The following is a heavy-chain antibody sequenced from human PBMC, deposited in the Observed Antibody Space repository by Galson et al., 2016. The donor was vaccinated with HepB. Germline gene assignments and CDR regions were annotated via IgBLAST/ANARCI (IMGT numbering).Heavy chain of an antibody. D-gene: IGHD2-2*01. CDR3: ARDPRKIRYQLLEIYYYYYGMDV. J-gene: IGHJ6*02. CDR1: GYTFTTYG. Sequence: SVKVFCKASGYTFTTYGISWVRQAPGQGLEWMGWISAYNGNTNYAQKLQGRVTMTTDTSTSTAYMELRSLRSDDTAVYYCARDPRKIRYQLLEIYYYYYGMDVWGQGTTVTVSS. CDR2: ISAYNGNT. V-gene: IGHV1-18*01.